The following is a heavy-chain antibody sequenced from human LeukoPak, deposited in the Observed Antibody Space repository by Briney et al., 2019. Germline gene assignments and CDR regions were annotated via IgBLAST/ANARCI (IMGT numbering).Heavy chain of an antibody. CDR3: ARCLYSSGPTPFDY. CDR1: GFTFSSYW. CDR2: IKQDGSEK. D-gene: IGHD3-22*01. J-gene: IGHJ4*02. Sequence: PGGSLRLSCAASGFTFSSYWMSWVRQAPGKGLEWVANIKQDGSEKYYVDSVKGRFTISRDNAKNSLYLQMNSLRAEDTAVYYCARCLYSSGPTPFDYWGQGTLVTVSS. V-gene: IGHV3-7*01.